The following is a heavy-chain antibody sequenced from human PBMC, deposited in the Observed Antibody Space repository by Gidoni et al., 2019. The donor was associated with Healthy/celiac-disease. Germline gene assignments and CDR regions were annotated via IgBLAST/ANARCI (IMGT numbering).Heavy chain of an antibody. CDR2: ISSSSSYI. V-gene: IGHV3-21*01. D-gene: IGHD2-8*01. Sequence: EVQLVESGGGLVKPGGSLRLSCAASGFTFSSYSMNWVRQAPGKGLEWVSSISSSSSYIYYADSVKGRFTISRDNAKNSLYLQMNSLRAEDTAVYYCARDCTNGVCYTLRYYYGMDVWGQGTTVTVSS. J-gene: IGHJ6*02. CDR1: GFTFSSYS. CDR3: ARDCTNGVCYTLRYYYGMDV.